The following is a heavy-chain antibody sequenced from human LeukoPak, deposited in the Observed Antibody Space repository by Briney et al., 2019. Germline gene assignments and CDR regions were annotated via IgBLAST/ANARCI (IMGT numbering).Heavy chain of an antibody. J-gene: IGHJ5*02. CDR1: GFTFSSHS. CDR2: INIDGSRT. Sequence: PGGSLRLSCVDSGFTFSSHSMNWVRQAPGKGLVWVSRINIDGSRTSYADSVKGRFTISRDNAKNTLYLQMNSLRAEDTAVYYCAAHDPDHGAVHWFDPWSQGTLVTVSS. V-gene: IGHV3-74*01. CDR3: AAHDPDHGAVHWFDP. D-gene: IGHD4-17*01.